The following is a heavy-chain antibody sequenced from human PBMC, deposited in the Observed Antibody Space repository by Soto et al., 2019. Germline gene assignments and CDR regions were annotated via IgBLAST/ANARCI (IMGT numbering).Heavy chain of an antibody. J-gene: IGHJ4*02. CDR3: ARYDGSSWSYFDS. D-gene: IGHD6-13*01. CDR2: INHSGST. V-gene: IGHV4-34*01. Sequence: QLQLQQWGGGMLKPSETLSLTCAVYGGSFSGYYWSWIRQPPGKGLEWIGEINHSGSTNYHPSLKRRVTISVDTSKNQFSLTLSSVTAADTAVYYCARYDGSSWSYFDSWGQGTLVTVSS. CDR1: GGSFSGYY.